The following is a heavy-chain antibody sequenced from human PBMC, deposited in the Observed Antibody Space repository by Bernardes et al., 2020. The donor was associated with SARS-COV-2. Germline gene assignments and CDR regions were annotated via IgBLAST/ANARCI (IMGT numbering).Heavy chain of an antibody. Sequence: GGSLRLSCAGSGFTVSSSYMNWVRQAPGKGLEWVSFIQNVGNTYYADSVKGRFTISRDNSKNTLYLQMNSLRAEDTAVYYCATAANYRFDYWGQGTLVTGAS. CDR2: IQNVGNT. J-gene: IGHJ4*02. D-gene: IGHD1-7*01. V-gene: IGHV3-66*01. CDR1: GFTVSSSY. CDR3: ATAANYRFDY.